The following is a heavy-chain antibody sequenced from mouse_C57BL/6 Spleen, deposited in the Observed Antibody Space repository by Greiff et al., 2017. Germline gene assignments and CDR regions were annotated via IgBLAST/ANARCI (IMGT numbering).Heavy chain of an antibody. V-gene: IGHV1-52*01. J-gene: IGHJ4*01. D-gene: IGHD1-1*01. CDR2: IDPSDSET. CDR1: GYTFTSYW. Sequence: VQLQQPGAELVRPGSSVKLSCKASGYTFTSYWMHWVKQRPIQGLEGIGNIDPSDSETHYNQKFKDKATLTVDKSSSTAYMQLSSLTSEDSAVYYCARSGYYGSSIYAMDYWGQGTSVTVSS. CDR3: ARSGYYGSSIYAMDY.